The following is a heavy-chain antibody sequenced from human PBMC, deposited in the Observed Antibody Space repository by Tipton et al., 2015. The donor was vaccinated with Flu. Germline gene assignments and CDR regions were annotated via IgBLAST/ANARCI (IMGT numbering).Heavy chain of an antibody. V-gene: IGHV4-59*01. CDR2: IYYSGST. D-gene: IGHD6-6*01. CDR3: ARVGEGAARLDY. Sequence: TLSLTCAVSGGSISSYYWSWIRQPPGKGLEWIGYIYYSGSTNYNPSLKSRVTISVDTSKNQFSLKLSPVTAADTAVYYCARVGEGAARLDYWGQGTLVTVSS. CDR1: GGSISSYY. J-gene: IGHJ4*02.